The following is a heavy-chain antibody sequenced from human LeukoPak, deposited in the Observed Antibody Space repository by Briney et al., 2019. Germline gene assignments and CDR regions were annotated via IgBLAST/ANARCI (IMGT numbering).Heavy chain of an antibody. CDR1: GFIFSSYG. D-gene: IGHD2/OR15-2a*01. V-gene: IGHV3-33*01. J-gene: IGHJ4*02. Sequence: PGGSLRLSCAASGFIFSSYGMHWVRQAPGKGLEWVAVIWYDGSNKYYVDSVKGRFTISRGNSKNTLYLQMNSLRAEDTAVYYCVSFYETYWGRGTLVTVSS. CDR2: IWYDGSNK. CDR3: VSFYETY.